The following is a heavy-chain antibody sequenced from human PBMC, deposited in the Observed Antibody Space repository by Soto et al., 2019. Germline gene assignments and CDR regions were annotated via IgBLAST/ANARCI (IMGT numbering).Heavy chain of an antibody. Sequence: QLQLQESGPGLVEPSETLSLTCTVSGGSISGTNEYWGWIRQPPGKGLEWIASIHYDGRTYYTPSLKSRLTISADTSKNHFSLKLSSVTAADTAVYYCARTYFGSGSYSYWGQGTLVIVPS. J-gene: IGHJ1*01. CDR1: GGSISGTNEY. V-gene: IGHV4-39*02. D-gene: IGHD3-10*01. CDR2: IHYDGRT. CDR3: ARTYFGSGSYSY.